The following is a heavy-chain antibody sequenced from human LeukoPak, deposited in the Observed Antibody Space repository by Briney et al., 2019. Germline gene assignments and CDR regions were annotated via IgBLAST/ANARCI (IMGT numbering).Heavy chain of an antibody. J-gene: IGHJ4*02. CDR2: INGRGNGP. Sequence: QTGGSLRLSCAASGFTFHNYAMNWVRQAPGKGLEWVSTINGRGNGPHYSDSVKGRFTISRDNSKNTLDLQMTSLRADDTAVYYCAKDRAPYASGSYYNGGIDSWGQGTLVTVSS. CDR3: AKDRAPYASGSYYNGGIDS. D-gene: IGHD3-10*01. CDR1: GFTFHNYA. V-gene: IGHV3-23*01.